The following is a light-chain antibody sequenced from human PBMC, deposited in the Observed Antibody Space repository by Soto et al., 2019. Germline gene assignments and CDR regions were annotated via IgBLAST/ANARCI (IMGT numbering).Light chain of an antibody. CDR3: QTWGTGIHYV. CDR1: SGHSSYA. J-gene: IGLJ1*01. CDR2: LNSDGSH. Sequence: QPVLTQSPSASASLGASVKLTCTLSSGHSSYAIAWHQQQPEKGPRYLMKLNSDGSHSKGDGIPDRFSGSSSRAERYLTISSLQSEDEADYYCQTWGTGIHYVFGTGTKVTVL. V-gene: IGLV4-69*01.